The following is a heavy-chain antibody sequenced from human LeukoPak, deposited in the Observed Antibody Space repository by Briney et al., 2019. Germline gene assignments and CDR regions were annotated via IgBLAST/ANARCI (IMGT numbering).Heavy chain of an antibody. CDR1: GFTFSNYG. CDR3: ARAKWLRLLLLLDY. J-gene: IGHJ4*02. V-gene: IGHV3-30*03. CDR2: ISYDGSNK. D-gene: IGHD5-12*01. Sequence: PGRSLRPSCAASGFTFSNYGMHWVRQAPSKGLEWVAVISYDGSNKFYADSVKDRFTISRDNSENTLFLQMNSLRPEDTAVYYCARAKWLRLLLLLDYWGQGTLVTVSS.